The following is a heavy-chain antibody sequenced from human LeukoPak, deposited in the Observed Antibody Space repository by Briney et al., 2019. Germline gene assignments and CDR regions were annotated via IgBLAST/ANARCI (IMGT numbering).Heavy chain of an antibody. J-gene: IGHJ4*02. CDR2: MNPNSGNT. D-gene: IGHD1-26*01. Sequence: ASVKVSCKASGYTFTDHDINWVRQVTGQGLEWMGWMNPNSGNTGFVQKFQGRVILTRDTSIKTAYMELTSLRSDDTAVYYCVRGNSGSYYLYWGQGTLVAVSS. CDR3: VRGNSGSYYLY. CDR1: GYTFTDHD. V-gene: IGHV1-8*02.